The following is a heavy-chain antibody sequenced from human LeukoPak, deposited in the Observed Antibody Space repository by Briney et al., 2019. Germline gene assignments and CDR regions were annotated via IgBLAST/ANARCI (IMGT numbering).Heavy chain of an antibody. J-gene: IGHJ4*02. CDR1: GFTFSSYA. D-gene: IGHD3-22*01. CDR3: AKDSGPYTSGYYGH. CDR2: ISGGGGTT. Sequence: PGGSLTLSCAASGFTFSSYAMSWVRQAPGKSLEWVSAISGGGGTTYYADSVKGRFTISRDNSKNTLFLQMNSLRAEDTAVYYCAKDSGPYTSGYYGHWGQGTLVTVSS. V-gene: IGHV3-23*01.